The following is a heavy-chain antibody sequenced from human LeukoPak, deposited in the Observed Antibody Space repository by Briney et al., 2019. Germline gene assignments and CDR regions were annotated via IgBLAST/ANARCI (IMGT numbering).Heavy chain of an antibody. CDR3: ARESPEHYYYYGMDV. V-gene: IGHV3-66*01. J-gene: IGHJ6*02. Sequence: GGSLRLSCAASGFTFSSYAMSWVRQAPGKGLEWVSVIYSGGSTYYADSVKGRFTISRDNSKNTLYLQMNSLRAEGTAVYYCARESPEHYYYYGMDVWGQGTTVTVSS. CDR2: IYSGGST. CDR1: GFTFSSYA.